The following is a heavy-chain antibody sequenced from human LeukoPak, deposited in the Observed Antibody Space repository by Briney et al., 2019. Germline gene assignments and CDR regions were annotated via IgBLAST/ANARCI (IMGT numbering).Heavy chain of an antibody. J-gene: IGHJ6*02. Sequence: GGSLRLSCAASGFTISKYDMNWVRQAPGKGLEWISYISSSGSNIYYADSVKGRFTISRDNAKNSLYLQMNSLRAEDTAVYYCAREGSSSSWQGDYYYGMDVWGQGTTVTVSS. D-gene: IGHD6-13*01. CDR3: AREGSSSSWQGDYYYGMDV. CDR2: ISSSGSNI. V-gene: IGHV3-48*03. CDR1: GFTISKYD.